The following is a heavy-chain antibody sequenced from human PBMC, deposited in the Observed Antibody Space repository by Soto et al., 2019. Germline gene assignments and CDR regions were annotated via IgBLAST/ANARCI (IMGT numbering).Heavy chain of an antibody. J-gene: IGHJ6*02. Sequence: QVQLVESGGGVVQPGRSLRLSCAASGFTFSSYGMHWVRQAPGKGLEWVAVIREDGSNKYYADSVKGRFTISRDNSKNTLYLPMNSLIAEDTAVYYCARDREAYYYDGMDVWGQGTTVTVSS. V-gene: IGHV3-33*01. CDR2: IREDGSNK. CDR3: ARDREAYYYDGMDV. CDR1: GFTFSSYG.